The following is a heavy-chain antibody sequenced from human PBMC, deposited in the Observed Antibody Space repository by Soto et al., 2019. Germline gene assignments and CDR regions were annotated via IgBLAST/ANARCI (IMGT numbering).Heavy chain of an antibody. Sequence: PSETLSLTCGGSGGYISRSRWWGWVGKPVGKGVEWIGEIYHSGSTNYNPSLKSRVTISVDKSKNQFSLKLSSLTAAPTAVSYCPRTISAGRGSYYTVVCSAPWGPGTLLPIS. V-gene: IGHV4-4*02. CDR2: IYHSGST. CDR1: GGYISRSRW. D-gene: IGHD3-10*01. J-gene: IGHJ5*02. CDR3: PRTISAGRGSYYTVVCSAP.